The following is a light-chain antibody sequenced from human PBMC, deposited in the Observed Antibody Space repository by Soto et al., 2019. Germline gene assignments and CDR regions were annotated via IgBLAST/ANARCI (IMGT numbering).Light chain of an antibody. J-gene: IGKJ2*01. CDR3: QQYTSYPYT. CDR1: QSISSW. Sequence: DIQMTQSPSILSASVGDRVTITCRASQSISSWLAWYQQKPGKAPKLLIYIASSLESGVSSRFSGSGSGTDFTLTISSLQPDDFSTYYCQQYTSYPYTFGQGTKLEIK. V-gene: IGKV1-5*03. CDR2: IAS.